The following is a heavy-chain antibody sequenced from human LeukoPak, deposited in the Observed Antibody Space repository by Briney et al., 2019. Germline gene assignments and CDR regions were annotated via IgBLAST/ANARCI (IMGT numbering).Heavy chain of an antibody. Sequence: SETLSLTCTVSGGSINSYYWSWLRQPPGKGLEWIAYIYYSGSSNYNPSLKSRVTISVDTSKNQFSLRLSSVTAADTAVYYCARHRDYGSGWYGFDYWGQGTLVTVSS. CDR2: IYYSGSS. V-gene: IGHV4-59*08. CDR1: GGSINSYY. J-gene: IGHJ4*02. CDR3: ARHRDYGSGWYGFDY. D-gene: IGHD6-19*01.